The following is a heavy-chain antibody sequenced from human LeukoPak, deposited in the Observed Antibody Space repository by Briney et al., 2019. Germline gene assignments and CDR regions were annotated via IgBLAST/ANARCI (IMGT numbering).Heavy chain of an antibody. J-gene: IGHJ4*02. Sequence: SETLSLTCNVSGGSISRYYWSWIRQPPGKGLEWIGYIYYSGSTNYNPSLESRVTISVDTAKNNFSLKLSSVTAADTAVYYCASLTSSGYFDYWGQGTLVTVSP. D-gene: IGHD3-22*01. CDR1: GGSISRYY. CDR3: ASLTSSGYFDY. CDR2: IYYSGST. V-gene: IGHV4-59*08.